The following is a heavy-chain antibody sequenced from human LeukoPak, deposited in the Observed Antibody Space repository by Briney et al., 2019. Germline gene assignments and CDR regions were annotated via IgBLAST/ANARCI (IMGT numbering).Heavy chain of an antibody. CDR1: VYTFTSYW. D-gene: IGHD6-19*01. Sequence: GDSVNVSCKASVYTFTSYWIGWVRQMPGKGLEWMGIIYPGDSDTRYSPSFQGQVTISADKSISTAYLQWSSLKASDTAMYYCARRSIAVAGLDYWGQGTLVTVSS. J-gene: IGHJ4*02. V-gene: IGHV5-51*01. CDR3: ARRSIAVAGLDY. CDR2: IYPGDSDT.